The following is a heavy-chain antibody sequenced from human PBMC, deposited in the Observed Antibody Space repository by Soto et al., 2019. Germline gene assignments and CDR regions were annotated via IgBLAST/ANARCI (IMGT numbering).Heavy chain of an antibody. Sequence: PGGSLRLSCAASGFTFSTYFMSWVRQAPGGGLEWVSALSGSGRSTYYADSVKGRFTISRDNSRTTVYLQMNSLRAEDTAVYFCARSVLPTTLSWGMDVWGQGTTVTVSS. V-gene: IGHV3-23*01. CDR2: LSGSGRST. CDR1: GFTFSTYF. CDR3: ARSVLPTTLSWGMDV. D-gene: IGHD2-15*01. J-gene: IGHJ6*02.